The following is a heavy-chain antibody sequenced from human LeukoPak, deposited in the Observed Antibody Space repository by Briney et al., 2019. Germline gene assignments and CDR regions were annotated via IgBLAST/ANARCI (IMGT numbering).Heavy chain of an antibody. CDR1: GFTFSSYS. V-gene: IGHV3-48*01. CDR3: ARGEGLWFGELGY. Sequence: GGSLRLSCAASGFTFSSYSMNWVRQAPGKGLEWVSYISSSSSTIYYADSVKGRFTTSRDNAKNSLYLQMNSLRAEDTAVYYCARGEGLWFGELGYWGQGTLVTVSS. CDR2: ISSSSSTI. D-gene: IGHD3-10*01. J-gene: IGHJ4*02.